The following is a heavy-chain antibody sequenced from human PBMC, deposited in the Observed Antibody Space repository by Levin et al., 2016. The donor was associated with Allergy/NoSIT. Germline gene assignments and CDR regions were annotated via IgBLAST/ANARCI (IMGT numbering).Heavy chain of an antibody. CDR3: TTDALVGATPRDYYYGMDV. J-gene: IGHJ6*02. Sequence: VRQAPGKGLEWVGRIKSKTDGGTTDYAAPVKGRFTISRDDSKNTLYLQMNSLKTEDTAVYYCTTDALVGATPRDYYYGMDVWGQGTTVTVSS. V-gene: IGHV3-15*01. D-gene: IGHD1-26*01. CDR2: IKSKTDGGTT.